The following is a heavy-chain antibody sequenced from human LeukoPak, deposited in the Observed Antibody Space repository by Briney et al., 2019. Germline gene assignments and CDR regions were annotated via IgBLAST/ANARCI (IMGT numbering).Heavy chain of an antibody. J-gene: IGHJ2*01. Sequence: QXXGXGXEWMGWINPNSGGTNYAQKFQGRVTMTRDTSISTAYMELSRLRSDDTAVYYCARPGYGDDWYFDLWGRGTLVTVSS. CDR2: INPNSGGT. D-gene: IGHD4-17*01. V-gene: IGHV1-2*02. CDR3: ARPGYGDDWYFDL.